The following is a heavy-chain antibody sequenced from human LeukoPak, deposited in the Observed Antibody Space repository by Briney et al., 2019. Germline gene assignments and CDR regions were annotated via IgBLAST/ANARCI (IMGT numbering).Heavy chain of an antibody. CDR1: GFTFSSYS. J-gene: IGHJ4*02. CDR3: AKEGPWLGILSHFDY. CDR2: ISSSSSYI. D-gene: IGHD6-19*01. V-gene: IGHV3-21*04. Sequence: GGSLRLSCAASGFTFSSYSMNWVRQAPGKGLEWVSSISSSSSYIYYADSVKGRFTISRDNSKNTLYLQMNSLRAEDTAVYYCAKEGPWLGILSHFDYWGQGTLVTVSS.